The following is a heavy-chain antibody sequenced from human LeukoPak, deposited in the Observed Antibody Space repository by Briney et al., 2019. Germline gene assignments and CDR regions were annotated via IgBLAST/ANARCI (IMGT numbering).Heavy chain of an antibody. CDR2: ISAYNGNT. CDR3: AREQLRYFDWLLSSGNWFDP. CDR1: GYTCTSYG. Sequence: ASVKVSCKASGYTCTSYGISWVRQAPGQGLEWMGWISAYNGNTNYAQKLQGRVTMTTDTSTITAYMELRSLRFDDTAVYYCAREQLRYFDWLLSSGNWFDPWGQGTLVTVSS. D-gene: IGHD3-9*01. V-gene: IGHV1-18*04. J-gene: IGHJ5*02.